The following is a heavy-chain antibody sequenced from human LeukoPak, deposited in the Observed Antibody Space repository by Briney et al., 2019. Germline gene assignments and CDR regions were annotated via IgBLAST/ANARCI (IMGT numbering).Heavy chain of an antibody. J-gene: IGHJ6*02. D-gene: IGHD3-22*01. V-gene: IGHV1-69*04. CDR2: IIPILGIA. CDR3: ARANYYDRSAGMDV. CDR1: GYTFTSYA. Sequence: ASVKVSCKASGYTFTSYAISWVRQAPGQGLEWMGRIIPILGIANYAQKFQGRVTITADKSTSTAYMELSSLRSEDTAVYYCARANYYDRSAGMDVWGQGTTVTVSS.